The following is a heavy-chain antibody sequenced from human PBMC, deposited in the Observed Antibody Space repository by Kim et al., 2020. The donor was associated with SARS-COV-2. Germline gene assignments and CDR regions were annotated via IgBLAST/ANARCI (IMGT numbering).Heavy chain of an antibody. CDR1: GGSFSGYY. J-gene: IGHJ6*02. D-gene: IGHD3-9*01. V-gene: IGHV4-34*01. Sequence: SETLSLTCAVYGGSFSGYYWSWIRQPPGKGLEWIGEINHSGSTNYNPSLKSRVTISVDTSKNQFSLKLSSVTAADTAVYYCARVVRLRYFDWLTPYGMDVWGQGTTVTVSS. CDR3: ARVVRLRYFDWLTPYGMDV. CDR2: INHSGST.